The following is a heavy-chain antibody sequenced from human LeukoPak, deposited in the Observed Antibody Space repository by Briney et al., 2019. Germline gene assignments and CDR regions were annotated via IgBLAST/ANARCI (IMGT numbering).Heavy chain of an antibody. CDR3: ALIAVAGKDYFDY. V-gene: IGHV1-8*01. J-gene: IGHJ4*02. CDR2: MNPNSGNT. CDR1: GYTFTSYD. Sequence: GASVKVSCKASGYTFTSYDINWVRQATGQGLEWMGWMNPNSGNTGYAQKFQGRVTMTRNTSISTSYMELSSLRSEDTAVYYCALIAVAGKDYFDYWGQGTLVTVSS. D-gene: IGHD6-19*01.